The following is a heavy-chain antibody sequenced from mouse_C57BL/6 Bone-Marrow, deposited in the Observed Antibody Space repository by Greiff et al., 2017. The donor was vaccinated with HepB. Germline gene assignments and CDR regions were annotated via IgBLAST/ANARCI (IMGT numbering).Heavy chain of an antibody. J-gene: IGHJ2*01. CDR2: IYPGSGST. V-gene: IGHV1-55*01. CDR3: AGERGNCVRGYYFDF. Sequence: QVQLQQSGAELVKPGASVKMSCKASGYTFTSYWITWVKQRPGQGLEWIGDIYPGSGSTNYNEKFKSKATLTVDTSSSTAYMQLSRLTTKDTAVYYWAGERGNCVRGYYFDFWGQGTTLTVSS. CDR1: GYTFTSYW. D-gene: IGHD2-1*01.